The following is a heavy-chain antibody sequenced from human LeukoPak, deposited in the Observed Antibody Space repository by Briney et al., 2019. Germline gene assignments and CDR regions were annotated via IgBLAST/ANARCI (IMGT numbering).Heavy chain of an antibody. D-gene: IGHD3-10*01. CDR3: ARMDTLGEVYFDY. CDR1: GYNFTNYW. J-gene: IGHJ4*02. CDR2: IYPVDFDT. Sequence: GESLKISCKGSGYNFTNYWIGWVRQMPGKGREWMGIIYPVDFDTRYRPSFQGQVTISADKSISIAYLQWSSLKASDTAMYYCARMDTLGEVYFDYWGQGTLVTVSS. V-gene: IGHV5-51*01.